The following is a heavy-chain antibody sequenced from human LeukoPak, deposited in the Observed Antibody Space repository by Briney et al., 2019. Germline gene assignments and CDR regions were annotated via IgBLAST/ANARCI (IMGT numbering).Heavy chain of an antibody. CDR1: GFTFSSYG. CDR3: AKDRTSGYSGYDDLGMDV. Sequence: PGGSLRLSCAASGFTFSSYGMHWVRQAPGKGLEWVAVISHDGSNKYYADSVKGRFTISRDNSKNTLYLRMNSLRREDTAVYYCAKDRTSGYSGYDDLGMDVWGQGTTVTVSS. D-gene: IGHD5-12*01. J-gene: IGHJ6*02. CDR2: ISHDGSNK. V-gene: IGHV3-30*18.